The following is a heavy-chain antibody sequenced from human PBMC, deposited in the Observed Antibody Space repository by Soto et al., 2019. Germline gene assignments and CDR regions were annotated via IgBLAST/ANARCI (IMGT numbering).Heavy chain of an antibody. V-gene: IGHV3-33*08. D-gene: IGHD6-19*01. CDR1: GFTFSTYW. CDR3: ARDTAVADGMDV. J-gene: IGHJ6*02. Sequence: GGSLRLSCAASGFTFSTYWMSWVRQAPGKGLEWVAIIWYDGSNKYYADSVKGRFTISRDNSKNTLYLQMNSLRAEDTAVYYCARDTAVADGMDVWGQGTTVTVSS. CDR2: IWYDGSNK.